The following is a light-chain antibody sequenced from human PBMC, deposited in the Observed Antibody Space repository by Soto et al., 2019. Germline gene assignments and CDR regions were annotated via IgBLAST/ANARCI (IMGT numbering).Light chain of an antibody. CDR1: TSNIGAGSE. Sequence: QSALTQPPSVSGAPGQRVTISCTGTTSNIGAGSEIHWYQQLPGKAPKLLIYSNSHRPSGVPPRFSGSKSGTSASLAITGLQAEDEGDYYCPYSDTSLSGLSGIYVFGSGTKVTVL. CDR3: PYSDTSLSGLSGIYV. CDR2: SNS. V-gene: IGLV1-40*01. J-gene: IGLJ1*01.